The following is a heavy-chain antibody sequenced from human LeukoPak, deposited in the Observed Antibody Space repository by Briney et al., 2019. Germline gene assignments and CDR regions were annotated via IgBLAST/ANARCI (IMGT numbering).Heavy chain of an antibody. D-gene: IGHD2-2*01. J-gene: IGHJ4*02. CDR2: MNPNSGNT. CDR1: GYTFTNYD. Sequence: ASVKASCKASGYTFTNYDINWVRQAAGQGLEWMGWMNPNSGNTGYAQKFQGRVTMTRNTSISTAYVELSSLKSEDTAVYYCARALRYCSTTSCQYYFDYWGQGTLVTVSS. CDR3: ARALRYCSTTSCQYYFDY. V-gene: IGHV1-8*01.